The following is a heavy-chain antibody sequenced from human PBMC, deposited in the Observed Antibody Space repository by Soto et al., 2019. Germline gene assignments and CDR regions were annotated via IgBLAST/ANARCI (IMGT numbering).Heavy chain of an antibody. V-gene: IGHV4-59*08. J-gene: IGHJ4*02. CDR2: IYYSGST. CDR3: AKHVVFVSGGSSFDF. D-gene: IGHD3-16*01. Sequence: PSETLSLTCTVSGGSISSYYWSWIRQPPGKGLEWIGYIYYSGSTNYNPSLKSRVTISVDTSKNQFSLKLTSVTAADTAVYYCAKHVVFVSGGSSFDFWGQGILVTVSS. CDR1: GGSISSYY.